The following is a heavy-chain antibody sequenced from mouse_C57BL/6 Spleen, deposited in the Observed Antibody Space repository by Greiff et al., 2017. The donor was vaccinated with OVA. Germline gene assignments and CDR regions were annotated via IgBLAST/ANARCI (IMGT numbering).Heavy chain of an antibody. J-gene: IGHJ4*01. D-gene: IGHD1-1*01. CDR2: IRNKATGYTT. V-gene: IGHV7-3*01. CDR1: GFTFTDYY. CDR3: ARAGLYYYDSMDY. Sequence: EVKVVESGGGLVQPGGSLSLSCAASGFTFTDYYMSWVRPPPGKALEWLGFIRNKATGYTTEYSASVKGRFTISRDKSQSSLYLQMNALRAEDSATYYCARAGLYYYDSMDYWGQGTSVTVSS.